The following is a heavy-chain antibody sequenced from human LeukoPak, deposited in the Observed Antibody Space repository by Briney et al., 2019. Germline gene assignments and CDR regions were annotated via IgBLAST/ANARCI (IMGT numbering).Heavy chain of an antibody. D-gene: IGHD3-10*01. Sequence: PGGSLRLSCAASGFTFSDYYMSWIRQAPGKGLEWVSYISSSGSTIYYADSVKGRFTISRDNAKNTLYLQMNSLRAEDTAVYYCARVASSSLLSWDYWGQGTLVTVSS. CDR3: ARVASSSLLSWDY. CDR2: ISSSGSTI. V-gene: IGHV3-11*04. J-gene: IGHJ4*02. CDR1: GFTFSDYY.